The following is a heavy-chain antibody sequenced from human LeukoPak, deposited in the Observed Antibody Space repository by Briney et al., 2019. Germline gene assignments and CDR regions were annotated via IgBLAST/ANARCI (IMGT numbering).Heavy chain of an antibody. CDR3: VRDSNFKIDY. J-gene: IGHJ4*02. V-gene: IGHV3-74*01. CDR1: GFTVSTYV. Sequence: GGSLRLSCAVSGFTVSTYVMHWVRRAPGKGLVWVSRINHDGSDISYADSVKGRSTISRSNAKNTLFRQMNSLRADDTAIYDCVRDSNFKIDYWGQGTLVTVSS. D-gene: IGHD5-24*01. CDR2: INHDGSDI.